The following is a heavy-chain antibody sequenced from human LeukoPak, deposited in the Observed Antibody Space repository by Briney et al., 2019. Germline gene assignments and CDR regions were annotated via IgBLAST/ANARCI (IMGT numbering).Heavy chain of an antibody. D-gene: IGHD3-22*01. CDR2: ISASGGSA. CDR3: ARVSAGVNGMKDVFDI. J-gene: IGHJ3*02. CDR1: GFTFSIYG. Sequence: GRSLCLSCAASGFTFSIYGISWVRQAPGRGLEWVSGISASGGSAYYADSAKGGFTLSRHHPKNSTYLQVDSLRAADPAVTACARVSAGVNGMKDVFDIWGQGTMVTVSS. V-gene: IGHV3-23*01.